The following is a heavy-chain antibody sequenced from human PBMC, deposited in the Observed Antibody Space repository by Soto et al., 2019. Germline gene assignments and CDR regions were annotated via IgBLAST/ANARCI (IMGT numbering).Heavy chain of an antibody. Sequence: SLRLSCTASGFTFGDYAMSLVRQAPGKGLEWVGFIRSKAYGGTTEYAASVKGRFTISRDDSKSIAYLQMNSLKTEDTAVYYCTRTWIQLWSYYYYYYGMDVWGQGTTVTVSS. V-gene: IGHV3-49*04. CDR3: TRTWIQLWSYYYYYYGMDV. CDR1: GFTFGDYA. CDR2: IRSKAYGGTT. D-gene: IGHD5-18*01. J-gene: IGHJ6*02.